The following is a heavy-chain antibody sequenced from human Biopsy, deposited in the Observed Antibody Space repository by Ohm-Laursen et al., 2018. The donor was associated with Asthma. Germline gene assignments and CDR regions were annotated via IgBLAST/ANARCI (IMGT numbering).Heavy chain of an antibody. CDR3: ARAVSSSSYWYFDL. J-gene: IGHJ2*01. CDR1: GDAMSTSGSY. D-gene: IGHD6-6*01. CDR2: IYYSGRT. Sequence: DTLSLTCIISGDAMSTSGSYWGWIRQSPGKGLEWIGSIYYSGRTYYNPSLESRVAISADTSKNHFSLKVTSVTAADTAVYYCARAVSSSSYWYFDLWGRGDLVTVSS. V-gene: IGHV4-39*02.